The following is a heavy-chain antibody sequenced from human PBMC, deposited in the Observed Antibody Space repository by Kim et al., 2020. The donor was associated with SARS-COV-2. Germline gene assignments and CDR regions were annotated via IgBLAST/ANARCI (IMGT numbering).Heavy chain of an antibody. D-gene: IGHD2-15*01. CDR1: GGSFSGYY. J-gene: IGHJ4*02. Sequence: SETLSLTCAVYGGSFSGYYWSWIRQPPGKGLEWIGEINHSGSTNYNPSLKSRVTISVDTSKNQFSLKLSSVTAADTAVYYCARGLNCSGGSCYKVRFDYWGQGTLVTVSS. CDR3: ARGLNCSGGSCYKVRFDY. V-gene: IGHV4-34*01. CDR2: INHSGST.